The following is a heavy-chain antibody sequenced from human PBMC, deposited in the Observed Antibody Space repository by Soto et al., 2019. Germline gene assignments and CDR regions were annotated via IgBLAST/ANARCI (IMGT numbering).Heavy chain of an antibody. CDR2: LVPVFGTA. CDR1: GGTFSSLA. CDR3: ARSPGVFDY. V-gene: IGHV1-69*01. J-gene: IGHJ4*02. D-gene: IGHD3-10*01. Sequence: QVQLVQSGAEVKKPGSSVKVSCKASGGTFSSLAISWVRQAPGQGLEWMGGLVPVFGTANYAQKFQDRVTITADQSTGTSYMGLRRLRSEDTAVYYCARSPGVFDYWGQGTLVTVSS.